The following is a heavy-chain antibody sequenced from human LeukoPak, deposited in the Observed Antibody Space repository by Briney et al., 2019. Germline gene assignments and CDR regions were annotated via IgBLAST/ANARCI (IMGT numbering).Heavy chain of an antibody. V-gene: IGHV3-53*05. Sequence: GGSLRLSCAASGFTVSSNYMSWVRQAPGKGLEWVSVIYSGGSTYYADSVKGRFTISRDNSKNTLYLQMNSLRAEDTSVYYCAKNADYGDYLVDYWGQGTLVTVSS. CDR1: GFTVSSNY. J-gene: IGHJ4*02. CDR3: AKNADYGDYLVDY. D-gene: IGHD4-17*01. CDR2: IYSGGST.